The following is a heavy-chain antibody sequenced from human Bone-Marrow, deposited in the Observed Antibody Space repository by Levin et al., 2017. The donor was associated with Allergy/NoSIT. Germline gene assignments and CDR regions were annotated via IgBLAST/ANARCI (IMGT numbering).Heavy chain of an antibody. V-gene: IGHV1-18*01. CDR1: GYSFTTYG. Sequence: ASVKVSCKTSGYSFTTYGISWVRQAPGQGLEWMGWISAYNDITNYAQNFQGRVMMTTDTATSTAYMELRSLRSDDTAVYYCARVEVGYCTHSVCHPKPSSNLDYWGRGTLVTVSS. D-gene: IGHD2-8*01. CDR3: ARVEVGYCTHSVCHPKPSSNLDY. J-gene: IGHJ4*02. CDR2: ISAYNDIT.